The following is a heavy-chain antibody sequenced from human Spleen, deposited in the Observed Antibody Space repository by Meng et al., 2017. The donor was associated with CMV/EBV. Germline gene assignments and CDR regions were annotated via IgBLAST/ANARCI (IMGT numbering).Heavy chain of an antibody. Sequence: GESLKISCAASGFSFSTYDMHWVRQALGKGLEWVANIKQDGSEKYYVDSVKGRFTISRDNAKNSLYLQMNSLRAEDTAVYYCAREVWDFWSGYYIYGPKIYGMDVWGQGTTVTVSS. V-gene: IGHV3-7*01. CDR2: IKQDGSEK. J-gene: IGHJ6*02. D-gene: IGHD3-3*01. CDR1: GFSFSTYD. CDR3: AREVWDFWSGYYIYGPKIYGMDV.